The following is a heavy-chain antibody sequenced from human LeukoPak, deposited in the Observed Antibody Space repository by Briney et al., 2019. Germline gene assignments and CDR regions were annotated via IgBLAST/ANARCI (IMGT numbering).Heavy chain of an antibody. CDR2: MNPNRGNK. Sequence: ASVKVSCKASGYTFTSYDSNWVRQATGQGLEWMGWMNPNRGNKGYAHKFQGRVTITRNTSIHTAYIVLSSTTSDDAAGYYCAGCLEVFSGGDPGYWFDPWGQGTLVTVSS. CDR3: AGCLEVFSGGDPGYWFDP. V-gene: IGHV1-8*03. D-gene: IGHD2-15*01. J-gene: IGHJ5*02. CDR1: GYTFTSYD.